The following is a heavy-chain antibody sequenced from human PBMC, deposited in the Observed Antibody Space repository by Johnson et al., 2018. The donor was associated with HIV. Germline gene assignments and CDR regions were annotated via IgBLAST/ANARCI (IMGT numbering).Heavy chain of an antibody. CDR1: GFTFRSYG. CDR3: AKVHIAARWSDAFDI. CDR2: VSYAGTNE. J-gene: IGHJ3*02. V-gene: IGHV3-30*18. Sequence: VQLVESGGGVVQPGRSLRLSCVASGFTFRSYGMHWVRQAPGKGLEWVAFVSYAGTNEFYADSVKGRFTVSRDSSKNTLFLQMNSLRAEDTAVYFCAKVHIAARWSDAFDIWGQGTMVTVSS. D-gene: IGHD6-6*01.